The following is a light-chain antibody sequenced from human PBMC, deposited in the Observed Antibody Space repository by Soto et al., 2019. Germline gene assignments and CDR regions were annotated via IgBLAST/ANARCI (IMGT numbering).Light chain of an antibody. CDR3: QLYNSYSEA. J-gene: IGKJ1*01. V-gene: IGKV1-5*03. CDR2: KAS. CDR1: QTISSW. Sequence: DILMTQSPSTLSGSVGDRVTITCRAIQTISSWLAWYQQKPGKAPKLLIYKASTLKSGVPSRLSGSGSATEVTLTISSLQPDDFATYYCQLYNSYSEAFGQGTKVDI.